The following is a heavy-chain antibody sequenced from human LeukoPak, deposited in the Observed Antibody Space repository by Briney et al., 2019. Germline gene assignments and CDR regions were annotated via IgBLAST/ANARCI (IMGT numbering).Heavy chain of an antibody. V-gene: IGHV3-23*01. CDR1: GFTFSSYG. Sequence: GGSLRLSCAASGFTFSSYGMSWVRRAPGKGLEWVSAISGSGGSTYYADSVKGRFTISRDNSKNTLYLQMNSLRAEDTAVYYCAKQHVGATRSHIDYWGQGTLVTVSS. D-gene: IGHD1-26*01. J-gene: IGHJ4*02. CDR3: AKQHVGATRSHIDY. CDR2: ISGSGGST.